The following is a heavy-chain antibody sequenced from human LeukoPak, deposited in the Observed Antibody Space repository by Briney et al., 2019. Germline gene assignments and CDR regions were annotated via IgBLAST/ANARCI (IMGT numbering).Heavy chain of an antibody. Sequence: GSLRLSCAASGFTFSDYYMSWIRQAPGKGLEWIGEISHRGNTNYNPSLKSRVTISMDTSTNHFSLKLSSVTAADTAVYFCAREYTSSSTAFDIWGQGTMVTVSS. CDR2: ISHRGNT. CDR1: GFTFSDYY. J-gene: IGHJ3*02. V-gene: IGHV4-34*01. CDR3: AREYTSSSTAFDI. D-gene: IGHD6-6*01.